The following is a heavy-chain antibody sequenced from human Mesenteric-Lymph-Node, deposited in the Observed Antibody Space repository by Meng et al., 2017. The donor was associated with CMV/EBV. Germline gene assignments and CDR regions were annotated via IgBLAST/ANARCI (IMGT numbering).Heavy chain of an antibody. CDR3: AKDSSNYYDSSGCDY. Sequence: GESLKISCVASGFTFSSYAMSWVRQAPGKGLEWVSGISGSGGSTYYADSVKGRFTFSTDTSKNTLYLQMNSLRAEDTAVYYCAKDSSNYYDSSGCDYWGQGTLVTVSS. V-gene: IGHV3-23*01. D-gene: IGHD3-22*01. CDR2: ISGSGGST. CDR1: GFTFSSYA. J-gene: IGHJ4*02.